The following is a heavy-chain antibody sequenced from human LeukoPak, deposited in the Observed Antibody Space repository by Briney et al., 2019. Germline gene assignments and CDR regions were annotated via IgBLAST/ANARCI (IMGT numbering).Heavy chain of an antibody. CDR2: ISLTGRT. V-gene: IGHV4-4*02. CDR3: TRESGPYCPFGY. CDR1: GGSITSTNW. D-gene: IGHD1-26*01. J-gene: IGHJ4*02. Sequence: SETLSLTCGVSGGSITSTNWWSWVRQPPGQGLEWIGEISLTGRTNYNPSLISRVIMSLDESRNQLSLTLTSVTAADTAMYYCTRESGPYCPFGYWGQGTLVVVPS.